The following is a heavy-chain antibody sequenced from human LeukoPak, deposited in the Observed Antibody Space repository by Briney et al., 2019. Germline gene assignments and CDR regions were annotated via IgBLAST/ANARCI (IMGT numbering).Heavy chain of an antibody. CDR3: VKPLYSGSYYKVASFDY. J-gene: IGHJ4*02. CDR2: ISYDGSNK. D-gene: IGHD1-26*01. Sequence: PGGSLGLSCAASGFTFSSYGMHWVRQAPGKGLEWVAVISYDGSNKYYADSVKGRFTISRDNSKNTLYLQMNSLRAEDTAVYYCVKPLYSGSYYKVASFDYWGQGTLVTVSS. V-gene: IGHV3-30*18. CDR1: GFTFSSYG.